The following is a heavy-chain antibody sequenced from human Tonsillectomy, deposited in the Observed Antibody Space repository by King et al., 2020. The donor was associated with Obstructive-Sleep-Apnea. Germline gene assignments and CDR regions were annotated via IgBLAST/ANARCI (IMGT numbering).Heavy chain of an antibody. V-gene: IGHV3-30*04. J-gene: IGHJ4*02. CDR3: ARVDGWYDYGDYASFDY. Sequence: QVQLVESGGGVVQPGRSLRLSCAASGFTFSSYAMHWVRQAPGKGLEWVAVISYDGSNKYYADSVKGQFTISRDNSKNTLYLQMNSLRADDPAVYYCARVDGWYDYGDYASFDYWGQGTLVTVSS. CDR1: GFTFSSYA. D-gene: IGHD4-17*01. CDR2: ISYDGSNK.